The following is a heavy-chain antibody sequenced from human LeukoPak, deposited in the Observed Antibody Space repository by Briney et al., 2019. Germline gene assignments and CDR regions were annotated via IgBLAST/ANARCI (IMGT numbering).Heavy chain of an antibody. CDR2: ISSSSSYI. J-gene: IGHJ4*02. V-gene: IGHV3-21*01. CDR1: GFTFSSYW. Sequence: GGSLRLSCAASGFTFSSYWMHWVRQAPGKGLEWVSSISSSSSYIYYADSVKGRFTISRDNAKNSLYLQMNSLRAEDTAVYYCARGAVAATRRNYFDYWGQGTLVTVSS. CDR3: ARGAVAATRRNYFDY. D-gene: IGHD2-15*01.